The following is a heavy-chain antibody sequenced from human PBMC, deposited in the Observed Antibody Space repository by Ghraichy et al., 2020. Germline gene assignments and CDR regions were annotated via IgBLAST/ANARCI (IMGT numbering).Heavy chain of an antibody. V-gene: IGHV3-48*03. CDR1: GFTLSSYE. Sequence: GESLNISCAASGFTLSSYEMNWVRQAPGKGLEWISYISGSGNTIYYADSVKGRFTISRDNAKNSLYLQMNSPRAEDTAVYYCARSPSTIFGVVIRYGMDVWGDGTTVTVSS. CDR2: ISGSGNTI. J-gene: IGHJ6*02. CDR3: ARSPSTIFGVVIRYGMDV. D-gene: IGHD3-3*01.